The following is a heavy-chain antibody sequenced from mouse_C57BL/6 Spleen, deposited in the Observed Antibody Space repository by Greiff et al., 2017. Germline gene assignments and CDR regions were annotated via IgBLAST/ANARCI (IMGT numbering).Heavy chain of an antibody. CDR1: GFSFNTYA. CDR2: IRSKSNNYTT. D-gene: IGHD1-1*01. Sequence: EVQLVESGGGLVQPKGSLKLSCAASGFSFNTYAMNWVRQAPGKGLEWVARIRSKSNNYTTYYADSVKDRFTISRDDSESMLYLQMNNLKTEDTARYYCVRHVTFTTVVEDAMDYWGQGTSVTVSS. V-gene: IGHV10-1*01. J-gene: IGHJ4*01. CDR3: VRHVTFTTVVEDAMDY.